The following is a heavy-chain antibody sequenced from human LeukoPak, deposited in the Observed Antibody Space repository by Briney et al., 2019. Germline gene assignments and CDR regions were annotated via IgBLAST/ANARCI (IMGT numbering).Heavy chain of an antibody. CDR3: ARDLYCSGGSCLYFDY. CDR2: MYYDGISK. V-gene: IGHV3-33*01. D-gene: IGHD2-15*01. Sequence: PGGSLRLSCAASGFTFSSYGMHWVRQAPGKGLEWVAVMYYDGISKYYADSVKGRFTISRDNSINTVYLQMNSLRAEDTAVYFCARDLYCSGGSCLYFDYWGQGTLVSVSS. J-gene: IGHJ4*02. CDR1: GFTFSSYG.